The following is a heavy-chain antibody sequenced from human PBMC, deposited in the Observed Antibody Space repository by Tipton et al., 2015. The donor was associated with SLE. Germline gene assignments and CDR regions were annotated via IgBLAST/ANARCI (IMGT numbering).Heavy chain of an antibody. V-gene: IGHV3-30*04. CDR1: GFTFSSYA. CDR2: ISYDGSNK. Sequence: SLRLSCAASGFTFSSYAMHWVRQAPGKGLEWVAVISYDGSNKYYADSVKGRFTISRDNSKNTLYLQMNSLRAEDTAVYYCARGRSWAAGFWGQGTLVTVSS. CDR3: ARGRSWAAGF. D-gene: IGHD6-13*01. J-gene: IGHJ4*02.